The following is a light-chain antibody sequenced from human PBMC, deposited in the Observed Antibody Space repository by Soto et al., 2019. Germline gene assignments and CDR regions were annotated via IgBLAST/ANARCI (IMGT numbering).Light chain of an antibody. V-gene: IGKV3-20*01. CDR1: QTVSSSF. CDR2: AEY. J-gene: IGKJ5*01. Sequence: EILLTQSRGTLSLSPGERSTPSCMASQTVSSSFLAWYQQTPGQDNRLLIYAEYSRATGIKDRFSGSGSGTDFTLTIRRMEPEDFAVYYCKQYGSSPRTLGQGTRVEIK. CDR3: KQYGSSPRT.